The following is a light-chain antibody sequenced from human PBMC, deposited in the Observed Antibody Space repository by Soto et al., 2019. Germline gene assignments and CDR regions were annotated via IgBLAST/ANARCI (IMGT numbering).Light chain of an antibody. CDR1: QWIGDS. CDR3: QTYNNWPLT. CDR2: DTS. J-gene: IGKJ4*01. V-gene: IGKV3-15*01. Sequence: RNSPATVSVSTGEGANIAVRACQWIGDSLASYQHKPGQLPRLLIYDTSTRAAGVPTRFSGSRSGAEFTLTINSLQSEDFAVYYCQTYNNWPLTFGGGTKVDIK.